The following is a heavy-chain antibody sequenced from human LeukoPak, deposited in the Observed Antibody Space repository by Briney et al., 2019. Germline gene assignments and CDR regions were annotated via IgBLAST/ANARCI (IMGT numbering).Heavy chain of an antibody. V-gene: IGHV4-34*01. J-gene: IGHJ4*02. Sequence: SETLSLTCAVYGGSFSGYYWSWIRQPPGKGLEWIGEINHGGSTNYNPSLKSRLTISVDTSKNQFSLKLSSVAAADTAVYYCAREGVYYDILAAYYRPYYFDFWGQGTLVTVYS. CDR2: INHGGST. D-gene: IGHD3-9*01. CDR1: GGSFSGYY. CDR3: AREGVYYDILAAYYRPYYFDF.